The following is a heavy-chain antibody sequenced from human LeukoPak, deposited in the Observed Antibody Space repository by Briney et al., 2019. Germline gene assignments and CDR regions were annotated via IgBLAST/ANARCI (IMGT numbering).Heavy chain of an antibody. D-gene: IGHD5-24*01. CDR3: ARGRDRSKAGDH. CDR1: GGSCDDYY. CDR2: IHPHGIF. Sequence: SETLSLTCAVYGGSCDDYYCSWIRQPPGKGLEWVDEIHPHGIFYYNSSLMSRVTISIDTSKTQFSPRLTSVTATDTAFYYCARGRDRSKAGDHWGQGSLVTVSS. V-gene: IGHV4-34*01. J-gene: IGHJ4*02.